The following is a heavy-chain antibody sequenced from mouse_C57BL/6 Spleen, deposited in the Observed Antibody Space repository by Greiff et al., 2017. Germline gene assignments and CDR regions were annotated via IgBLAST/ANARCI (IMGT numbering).Heavy chain of an antibody. V-gene: IGHV1-64*01. J-gene: IGHJ2*01. CDR2: IHPNSGST. CDR3: ARSGNYYFDY. D-gene: IGHD2-1*01. CDR1: GYTFTSYW. Sequence: QVQLQQPGPELVKPGASVKLSCKASGYTFTSYWMHWVKQRPGQGLEWIGMIHPNSGSTNYNEKFKSKATLTVDKSSSTAYMLLSSLTSEDSAVYCCARSGNYYFDYWGQGTTLTVSS.